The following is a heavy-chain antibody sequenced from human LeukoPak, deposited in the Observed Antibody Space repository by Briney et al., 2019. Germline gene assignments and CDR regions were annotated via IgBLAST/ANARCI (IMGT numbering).Heavy chain of an antibody. CDR2: IKSKTDGGTT. J-gene: IGHJ4*02. CDR3: TTDFSSGWYDLWGIGY. CDR1: GFTFSNAW. V-gene: IGHV3-15*01. Sequence: GGSLRLSCAASGFTFSNAWMSWVRQAPGKGLEWAGRIKSKTDGGTTDYAAPVKGRFAISRDDSKNTLYLQMNSLKTEDTAVYYCTTDFSSGWYDLWGIGYWGQGTLVTVSS. D-gene: IGHD6-19*01.